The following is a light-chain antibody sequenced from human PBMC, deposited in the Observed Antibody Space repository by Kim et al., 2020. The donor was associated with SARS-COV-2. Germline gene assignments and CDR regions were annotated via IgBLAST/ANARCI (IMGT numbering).Light chain of an antibody. J-gene: IGLJ3*02. CDR2: GNS. V-gene: IGLV1-40*01. CDR1: SSTIGAGYD. CDR3: QSYDSSLSGWV. Sequence: RVIIPCTGSSSTIGAGYDVHWYQQLPGAAPKHLIYGNSNRPSGVPDRFSGSKSGTSASLAITGLQAEDEADYYCQSYDSSLSGWVFGGGTQLTVL.